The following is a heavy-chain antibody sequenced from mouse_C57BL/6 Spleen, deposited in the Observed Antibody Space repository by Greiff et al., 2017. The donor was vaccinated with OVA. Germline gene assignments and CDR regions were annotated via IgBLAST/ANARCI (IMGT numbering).Heavy chain of an antibody. Sequence: QVQLQQSGAELVRPGTSVKVSCKASGYAFTNYLIEWVKQRPGQGLEWIGVINPGSGGTNYNEKFKGKATLTADKSSSTAYMQLSSLTSEDSAVYFCARGEISTVVREFSYWYFDVWGTGTTVTVSS. CDR1: GYAFTNYL. CDR2: INPGSGGT. D-gene: IGHD1-1*01. V-gene: IGHV1-54*01. J-gene: IGHJ1*03. CDR3: ARGEISTVVREFSYWYFDV.